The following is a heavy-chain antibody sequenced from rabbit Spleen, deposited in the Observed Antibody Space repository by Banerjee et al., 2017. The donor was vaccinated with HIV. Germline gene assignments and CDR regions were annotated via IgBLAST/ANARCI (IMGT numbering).Heavy chain of an antibody. Sequence: QEQLVESGGGLVKPEGSLTLTCKASGFDFNSYGVSWVRQAPGKGLEWIGYIDLVFGTTYYASWVNGRFTISSHNAQNTLYLQLNSLTVADTATYFCVRGASSSGYYNLWGPGTLVTVS. D-gene: IGHD1-1*01. J-gene: IGHJ4*01. CDR1: GFDFNSYG. CDR2: IDLVFGTT. V-gene: IGHV1S47*01. CDR3: VRGASSSGYYNL.